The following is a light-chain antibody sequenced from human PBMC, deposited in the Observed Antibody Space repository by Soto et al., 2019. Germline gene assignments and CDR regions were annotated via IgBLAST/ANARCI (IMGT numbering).Light chain of an antibody. CDR2: GAS. CDR1: QSISSDY. CDR3: QHYGNSPPSVT. J-gene: IGKJ3*01. V-gene: IGKV3-20*01. Sequence: EVVLTQSPDTLSLSQGERATLSCRASQSISSDYLVWYQQKPGQAPRLLIYGASSRATGIPDRFSGSGSGTDFTPTINRLEPEDFAVYYCQHYGNSPPSVTFGPGTKVDI.